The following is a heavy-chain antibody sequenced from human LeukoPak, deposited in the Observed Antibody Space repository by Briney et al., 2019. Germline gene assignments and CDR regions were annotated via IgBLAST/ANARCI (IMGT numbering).Heavy chain of an antibody. CDR3: AKDSTDYYESSGCYYRSRFVDY. V-gene: IGHV1-18*01. J-gene: IGHJ4*02. D-gene: IGHD3-22*01. CDR2: ISAYNGNT. Sequence: GASVKVSCTASGYTFTSYGISWVRQAPGQGLEWMGWISAYNGNTNYAQKLQGRVTMTTGTSTSTAYMELRSLRSDDTAVYFCAKDSTDYYESSGCYYRSRFVDYWGQGTLVTVSS. CDR1: GYTFTSYG.